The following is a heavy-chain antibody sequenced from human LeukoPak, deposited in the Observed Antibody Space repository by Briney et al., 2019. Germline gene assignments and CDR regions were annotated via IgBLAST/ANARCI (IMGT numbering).Heavy chain of an antibody. Sequence: PGGSLRLSCAASGFTFSSYAMHWVRHAPGKGLEWVAVISYDGSNKYYADSVKGRFTISRDNSKNTLYLQMNSLRAEDTAVYYCARGMAAAGLEFDYWGQGTLVTVSS. J-gene: IGHJ4*02. V-gene: IGHV3-30-3*01. CDR2: ISYDGSNK. CDR3: ARGMAAAGLEFDY. D-gene: IGHD6-13*01. CDR1: GFTFSSYA.